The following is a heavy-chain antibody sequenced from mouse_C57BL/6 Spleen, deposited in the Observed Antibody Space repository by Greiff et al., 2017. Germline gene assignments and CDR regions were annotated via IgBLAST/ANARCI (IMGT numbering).Heavy chain of an antibody. Sequence: VKLVESGAELARPGASVKLSCKASGYTFTSYGISWVKQRTGQGLEWIGEIYPRSGKTYYNEKFQGNASLTADKSSSTAAMELRSLTSEDSAVYFCARVDVSMDYWGQGTSVTVSS. CDR3: ARVDVSMDY. V-gene: IGHV1-81*01. CDR2: IYPRSGKT. CDR1: GYTFTSYG. J-gene: IGHJ4*01.